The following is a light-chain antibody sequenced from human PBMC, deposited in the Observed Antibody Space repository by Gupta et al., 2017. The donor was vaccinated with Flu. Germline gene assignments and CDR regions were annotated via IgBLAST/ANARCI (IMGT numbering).Light chain of an antibody. V-gene: IGKV3D-20*01. CDR1: QSGSSSY. J-gene: IGKJ5*01. CDR2: DAS. Sequence: ELVLTQYPATLSLSPGERTTLTCGASQSGSSSYLAWYQQKPGLAPRLLIYDASSRATGIPDRFSGSGSWTDFTLTISRLEPEDFAVDYCQQYGSSPLITFGQGTRLEIK. CDR3: QQYGSSPLIT.